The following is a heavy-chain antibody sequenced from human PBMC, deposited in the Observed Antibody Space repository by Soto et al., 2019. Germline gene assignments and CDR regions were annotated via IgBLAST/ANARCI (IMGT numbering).Heavy chain of an antibody. V-gene: IGHV1-24*01. CDR3: SRDTYYYGSGSYYRYYCYGMDV. J-gene: IGHJ6*02. CDR2: FDPEDGET. D-gene: IGHD3-10*01. Sequence: ASVKVSCKVSGYTLTELSMHWVRQAPGKGLEWMGGFDPEDGETIYAQKFQGRVTMTRDTSISTAYMVLSRLRSDVTAVYYCSRDTYYYGSGSYYRYYCYGMDVWGQGTTVTVSS. CDR1: GYTLTELS.